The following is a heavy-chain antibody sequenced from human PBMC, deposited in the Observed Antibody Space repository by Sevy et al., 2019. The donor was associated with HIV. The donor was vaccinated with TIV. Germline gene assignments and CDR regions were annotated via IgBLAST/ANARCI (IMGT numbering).Heavy chain of an antibody. CDR1: GYTFTGYY. D-gene: IGHD3-22*01. J-gene: IGHJ4*02. V-gene: IGHV1-2*02. CDR2: INPKTGGT. CDR3: ARMGDYFDTSGYYPLKY. Sequence: ASVKVSCKASGYTFTGYYVHWLRQAPGQGLEWMGWINPKTGGTYFAKKFQDRVTMTTGTSITTAYLELSGLRFDDTAVYYCARMGDYFDTSGYYPLKYWGRGTLVTVSS.